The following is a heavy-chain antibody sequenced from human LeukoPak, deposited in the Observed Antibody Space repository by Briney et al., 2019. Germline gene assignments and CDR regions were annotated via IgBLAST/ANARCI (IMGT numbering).Heavy chain of an antibody. V-gene: IGHV3-23*01. CDR2: ISGSGGST. J-gene: IGHJ4*02. Sequence: PGGSLRLSCAASGFTFSSYAMSWVRQAPGKGLEWVSGISGSGGSTYYADSVKGRFTISRDNSKNTLYLQMNSLRAEDTAVYYCAKGSYSSGWYESDYWGQGTLVTVSS. D-gene: IGHD6-19*01. CDR1: GFTFSSYA. CDR3: AKGSYSSGWYESDY.